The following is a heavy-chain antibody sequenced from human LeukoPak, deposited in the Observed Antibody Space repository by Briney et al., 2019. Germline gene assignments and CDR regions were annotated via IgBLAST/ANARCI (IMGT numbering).Heavy chain of an antibody. CDR2: IYYSGST. V-gene: IGHV4-39*07. Sequence: PSETLSLTCTVSGGSISSSSYYWGWIRQPPGKGLEWIGSIYYSGSTYYNPSLKSRVTMSVDTSKNQFSLKLSSVTAADTAVYYCARSATVYYSSSWSDFDYWGQGTLVTVSS. CDR3: ARSATVYYSSSWSDFDY. D-gene: IGHD6-13*01. CDR1: GGSISSSSYY. J-gene: IGHJ4*02.